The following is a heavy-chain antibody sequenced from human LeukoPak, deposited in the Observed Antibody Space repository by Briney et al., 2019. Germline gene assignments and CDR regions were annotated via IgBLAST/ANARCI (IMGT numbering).Heavy chain of an antibody. Sequence: ASVKVSCKASGYTFTSYGISWVRQAPGQGLEWMGWISAYNGNTNYAQKLQGRVTMTTDTSTSTAHMELRSLRSDDTAVYYCASSRRYSSSSQFDYWGQGTLVTVSS. CDR2: ISAYNGNT. D-gene: IGHD6-6*01. V-gene: IGHV1-18*01. CDR3: ASSRRYSSSSQFDY. J-gene: IGHJ4*02. CDR1: GYTFTSYG.